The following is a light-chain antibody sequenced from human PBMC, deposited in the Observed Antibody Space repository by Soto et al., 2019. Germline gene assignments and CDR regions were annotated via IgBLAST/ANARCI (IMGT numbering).Light chain of an antibody. J-gene: IGKJ1*01. Sequence: EIVLTQSPDTLSLSPGERATLSCRASQSVSSYLAWYQQKPGQAPRLLIYDASNRATGIPARFSGSGSATDFTLTISSLEPEDSAVYYCQQRRNWPRTFGQGTKVELK. CDR3: QQRRNWPRT. CDR2: DAS. V-gene: IGKV3-11*01. CDR1: QSVSSY.